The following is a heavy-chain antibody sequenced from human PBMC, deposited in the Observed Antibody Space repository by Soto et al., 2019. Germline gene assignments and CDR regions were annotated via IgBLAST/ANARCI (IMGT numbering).Heavy chain of an antibody. Sequence: ASVKVSCKASGYTFTGYYIHWVRPAPGQGLEWMVWINPNSGGTNYAQKFQGWVPMTRDTSISTAYMELSRLRSDDTAVYYCARGGIQIPSRSGYDYDGMDFWGQGATVTVAS. CDR3: ARGGIQIPSRSGYDYDGMDF. J-gene: IGHJ6*02. CDR2: INPNSGGT. V-gene: IGHV1-2*04. D-gene: IGHD5-18*01. CDR1: GYTFTGYY.